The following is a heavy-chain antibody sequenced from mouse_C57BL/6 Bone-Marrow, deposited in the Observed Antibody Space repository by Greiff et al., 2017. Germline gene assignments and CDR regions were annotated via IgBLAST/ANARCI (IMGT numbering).Heavy chain of an antibody. Sequence: QVQLQQPGAELVRPGSSVKLSCKASGYTFTSYWMHWVKQRPIQGLEWIGNIDPSDSETHYNQKFKDKATLTVDKSSSTAYMQLSSLTSEDSAVYYCAISEGNNVAWFAYGGQGTLVTVSA. D-gene: IGHD2-1*01. CDR1: GYTFTSYW. CDR3: AISEGNNVAWFAY. J-gene: IGHJ3*01. CDR2: IDPSDSET. V-gene: IGHV1-52*01.